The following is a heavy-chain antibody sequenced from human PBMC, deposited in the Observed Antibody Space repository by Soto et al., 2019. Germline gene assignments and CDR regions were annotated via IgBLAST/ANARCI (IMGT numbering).Heavy chain of an antibody. CDR3: ARHSYYGSGTFSRTGAVFDY. CDR2: IYYSGST. V-gene: IGHV4-30-2*03. J-gene: IGHJ4*02. Sequence: PSETLSLTCAVSGGSISSGGYSWSWIRQPPGKGLEWIGYIYYSGSTYYNPSLKSRVTISVDTSKNQFSLKLSSVTAADTAVYYCARHSYYGSGTFSRTGAVFDYWGQGTLVTVSS. D-gene: IGHD3-10*01. CDR1: GGSISSGGYS.